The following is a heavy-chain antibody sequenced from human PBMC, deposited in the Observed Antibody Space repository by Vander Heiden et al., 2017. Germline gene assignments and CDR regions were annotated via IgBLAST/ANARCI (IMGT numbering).Heavy chain of an antibody. D-gene: IGHD4-17*01. CDR3: ARVVYGGNLRAVDY. CDR1: GFTFSSCW. J-gene: IGHJ4*02. V-gene: IGHV3-74*01. CDR2: INIDGSST. Sequence: DVQLVESGGGLVQPGGSLRLSCAASGFTFSSCWMHWVRQAPGNGLVWVSRINIDGSSTNYADSVKGRFTISRDNAKNTLYLQMDSLRAEDTAVYYCARVVYGGNLRAVDYWGQGTLVTVSS.